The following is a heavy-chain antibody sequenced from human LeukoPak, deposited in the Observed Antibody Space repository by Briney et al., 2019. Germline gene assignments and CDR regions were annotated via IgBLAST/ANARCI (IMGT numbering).Heavy chain of an antibody. J-gene: IGHJ4*02. Sequence: ASVKVSCTVSGYTLTELSMHWVRQSPGKGLEWMGGFDPEDGETIYAQKFQGRVTMTEDTSTDTAYMELSSLRSEDTAVYYCATTSPHPYYDFWSGYYRFDYWGQGTLVTVSS. CDR2: FDPEDGET. D-gene: IGHD3-3*01. V-gene: IGHV1-24*01. CDR1: GYTLTELS. CDR3: ATTSPHPYYDFWSGYYRFDY.